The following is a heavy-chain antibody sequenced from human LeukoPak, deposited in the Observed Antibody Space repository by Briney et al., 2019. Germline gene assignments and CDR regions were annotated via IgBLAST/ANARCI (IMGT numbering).Heavy chain of an antibody. V-gene: IGHV4-4*07. J-gene: IGHJ4*02. CDR3: ARIRYYYGSGSYWGFDY. D-gene: IGHD3-10*01. CDR2: IYTSGST. CDR1: GGSISSYY. Sequence: SETLSLTCTVSGGSISSYYWSWIRQPAGKGLEWIGRIYTSGSTNYNPSLKSRVTMSVDTSKNQFSLKLSSVTAADTAVYYCARIRYYYGSGSYWGFDYWGQGTLVTVSS.